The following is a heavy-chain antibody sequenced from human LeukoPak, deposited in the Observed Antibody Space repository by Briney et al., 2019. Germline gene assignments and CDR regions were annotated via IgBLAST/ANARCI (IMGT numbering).Heavy chain of an antibody. CDR2: IRYDGSNK. D-gene: IGHD2-2*01. J-gene: IGHJ6*04. Sequence: GGSLRLSCAASGFTFSSYGMHWVRQAPGKGLEWVAFIRYDGSNKYYADSVKGRFTISRDNSKNTLYLQMNSLRAEDTAVYYCAKDQYQLLSLGLGMDVWGKGTTVTISS. CDR1: GFTFSSYG. V-gene: IGHV3-30*02. CDR3: AKDQYQLLSLGLGMDV.